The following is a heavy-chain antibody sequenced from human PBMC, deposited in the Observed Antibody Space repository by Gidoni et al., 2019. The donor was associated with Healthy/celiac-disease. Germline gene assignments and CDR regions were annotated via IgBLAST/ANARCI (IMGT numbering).Heavy chain of an antibody. V-gene: IGHV4-38-2*02. CDR1: GYSIRSGYY. J-gene: IGHJ6*02. Sequence: QVQLQESGPGLVKPSETLSLTCPVSGYSIRSGYYWGWIRQPPGKGLEWIGSIYHSGSTYYNPSLKSRVTISVDTSKNQFSLKLSSVTAADTAVYYCARVLLYCSSTSCETYYYYGMDVWGQGTTVTVSS. CDR2: IYHSGST. D-gene: IGHD2-2*01. CDR3: ARVLLYCSSTSCETYYYYGMDV.